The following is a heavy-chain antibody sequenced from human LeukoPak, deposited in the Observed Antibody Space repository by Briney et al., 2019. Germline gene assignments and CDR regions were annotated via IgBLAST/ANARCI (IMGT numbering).Heavy chain of an antibody. CDR3: ARGFNYYGSGSMDY. J-gene: IGHJ4*02. CDR2: INHSGST. Sequence: SETLSLTCAVYGGSFSGYYWSWIRHPPGKGLEWIGEINHSGSTNYNPSLKSRVTISVDTSKNQFSLKLSSVTAADTAVYYCARGFNYYGSGSMDYWGQGTLVTVSS. CDR1: GGSFSGYY. V-gene: IGHV4-34*01. D-gene: IGHD3-10*01.